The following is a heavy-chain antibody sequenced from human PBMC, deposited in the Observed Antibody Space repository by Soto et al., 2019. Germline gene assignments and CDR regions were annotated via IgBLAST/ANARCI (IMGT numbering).Heavy chain of an antibody. D-gene: IGHD3-22*01. Sequence: QVQLVQSGAEVKKPGSSVKVSCKASGGTFSSYAISWVRQAPGQGLEWMGGIIPIFGTANYAQKFQGRVTITADESTSTAYMELSSLRSEDTAVYYCARDGVFNYYDSSGRHSIDYWGQGTLVTVSS. CDR3: ARDGVFNYYDSSGRHSIDY. J-gene: IGHJ4*02. V-gene: IGHV1-69*01. CDR2: IIPIFGTA. CDR1: GGTFSSYA.